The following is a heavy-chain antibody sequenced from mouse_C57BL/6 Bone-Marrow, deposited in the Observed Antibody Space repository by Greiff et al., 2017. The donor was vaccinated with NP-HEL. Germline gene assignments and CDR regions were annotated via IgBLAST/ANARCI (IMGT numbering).Heavy chain of an antibody. CDR1: GYAFSSSW. CDR2: IYPGDGDT. CDR3: ARWDGHWYFDV. J-gene: IGHJ1*03. D-gene: IGHD4-1*01. Sequence: HVQLQQSGPELVKPGASVKISCKASGYAFSSSWMNWVKQRPGKGLEWIGRIYPGDGDTNYNGKFKGKATLTADKSSSTAYMQLSSLTSEDSAVYFCARWDGHWYFDVWGTGTTVTVSS. V-gene: IGHV1-82*01.